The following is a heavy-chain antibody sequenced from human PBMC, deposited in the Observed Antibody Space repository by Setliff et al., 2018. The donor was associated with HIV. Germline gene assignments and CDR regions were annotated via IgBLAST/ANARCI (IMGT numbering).Heavy chain of an antibody. V-gene: IGHV3-48*04. D-gene: IGHD3-22*01. CDR3: ARLDFFDSSTYPPYDS. CDR2: ISSSSSPI. J-gene: IGHJ4*02. Sequence: PGGSLRLSCAASGFSFSDYHMNWVRQAPGKGLEWISFISSSSSPIYYADSVKGRFTISRDNAKNSLFLQMNSLRAEDTAMYYCARLDFFDSSTYPPYDSWGQGTLVTSPQ. CDR1: GFSFSDYH.